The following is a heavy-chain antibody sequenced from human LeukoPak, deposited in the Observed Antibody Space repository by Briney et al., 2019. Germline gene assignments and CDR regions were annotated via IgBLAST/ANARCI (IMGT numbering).Heavy chain of an antibody. CDR1: GYTFTSYG. CDR2: ISACNGNT. CDR3: ARVWFGELAGLSPFDP. V-gene: IGHV1-18*01. D-gene: IGHD3-10*01. J-gene: IGHJ5*02. Sequence: ASVKVSCKASGYTFTSYGISWVRQAPGQGLEWMGWISACNGNTNYAQKLQGRVTMTTDTSASTAYMELRSLRSDDTAVYYCARVWFGELAGLSPFDPWGQGTLVTVSS.